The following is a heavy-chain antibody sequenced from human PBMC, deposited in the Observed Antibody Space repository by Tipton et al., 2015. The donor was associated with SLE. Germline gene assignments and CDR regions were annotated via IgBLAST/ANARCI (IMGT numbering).Heavy chain of an antibody. CDR1: GGSFSGYY. Sequence: TLSVTCAVYGGSFSGYYWSWIRQPPGKGLEWIGEINHSGSTNYNPSLKSRVTISVDTSKNQFSLKLSSVTAADTAVYYCARDDILGSWYGGYQYYYAMDVWGQGTTVTVSS. CDR3: ARDDILGSWYGGYQYYYAMDV. J-gene: IGHJ6*02. V-gene: IGHV4-34*01. D-gene: IGHD3-9*01. CDR2: INHSGST.